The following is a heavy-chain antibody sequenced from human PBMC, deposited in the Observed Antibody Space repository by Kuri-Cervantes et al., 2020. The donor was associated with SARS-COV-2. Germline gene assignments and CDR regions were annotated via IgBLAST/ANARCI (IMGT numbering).Heavy chain of an antibody. V-gene: IGHV1-2*06. D-gene: IGHD3-22*01. CDR3: ATWGIRSGYSYDGMDV. Sequence: ASVKVSCKASGYTFTGYYMHWVRQAPGQGLEWMGRINPNSGGTNYAQKFQGRVTMTRDTSISTAYMELSSLRAEDTALYYCATWGIRSGYSYDGMDVWGQGTTVTVSS. CDR2: INPNSGGT. CDR1: GYTFTGYY. J-gene: IGHJ6*02.